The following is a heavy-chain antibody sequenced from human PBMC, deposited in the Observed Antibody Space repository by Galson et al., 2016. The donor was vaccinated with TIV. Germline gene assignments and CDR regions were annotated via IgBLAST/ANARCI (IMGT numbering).Heavy chain of an antibody. D-gene: IGHD2-21*01. CDR1: GFPVSDNY. Sequence: SLRLSCAASGFPVSDNYMTWIRQAPGEGLEWVSIIYSGGNTLYAVSVKGRFTISRDDSKHTLYLQMNSLRPEDTAVYYCARERRYGGNECYLRYYYGMDVWGQGTTVTVSS. CDR3: ARERRYGGNECYLRYYYGMDV. V-gene: IGHV3-66*02. J-gene: IGHJ6*02. CDR2: IYSGGNT.